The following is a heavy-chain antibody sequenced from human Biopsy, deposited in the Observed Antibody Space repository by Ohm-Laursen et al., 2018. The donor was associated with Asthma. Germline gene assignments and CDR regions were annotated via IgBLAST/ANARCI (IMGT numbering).Heavy chain of an antibody. D-gene: IGHD2-15*01. CDR3: AGFCSGGNCPDH. Sequence: TLSLTCTVSGGSLSGYYWTWIRQPPGKGLGWIGNIHYSGSTYSNPSLKSRVTISVDTSKKQISLRLSSVIAADTAVYYCAGFCSGGNCPDHWGQGTLVTVSS. CDR2: IHYSGST. V-gene: IGHV4-59*01. CDR1: GGSLSGYY. J-gene: IGHJ4*02.